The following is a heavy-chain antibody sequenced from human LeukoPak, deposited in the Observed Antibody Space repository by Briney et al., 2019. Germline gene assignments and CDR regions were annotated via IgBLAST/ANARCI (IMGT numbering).Heavy chain of an antibody. V-gene: IGHV3-11*04. J-gene: IGHJ3*02. CDR2: ISSSSSTI. Sequence: PGGSLRLSCAASGFTFSDYYMSWIRQAPGKGLEWVSYISSSSSTIYYADSVKGRFTISRDNAKNLLYLQMNSLRAEDTAVYYCARKRYSSGPDAFDIWGQGTMVTVSS. CDR1: GFTFSDYY. CDR3: ARKRYSSGPDAFDI. D-gene: IGHD5-18*01.